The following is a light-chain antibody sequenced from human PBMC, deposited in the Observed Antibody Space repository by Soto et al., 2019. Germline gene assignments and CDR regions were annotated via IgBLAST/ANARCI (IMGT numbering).Light chain of an antibody. CDR1: SSNIGENS. Sequence: QSVLTQPPSASGTPGQRVTLSCSGSSSNIGENSVNWYQQLPGTAPKLLIHSSNQRPSGVPDRFSCSKSGTSGSLAISGLQSEDEADYFCAAWDDSLNGHVFGTGTKVTVL. V-gene: IGLV1-44*01. CDR3: AAWDDSLNGHV. J-gene: IGLJ1*01. CDR2: SSN.